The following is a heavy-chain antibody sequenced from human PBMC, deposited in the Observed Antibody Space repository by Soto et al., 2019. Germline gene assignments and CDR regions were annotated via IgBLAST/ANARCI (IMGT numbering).Heavy chain of an antibody. CDR2: ISSSSSYI. CDR3: AREGLAAAGPSFDY. D-gene: IGHD6-13*01. Sequence: EVQLVESGGGLVKPGGSLRLSCAASGFTFSSYSMNWVRQAPGKGLEWVSSISSSSSYIYYEDTVKGRFTISRDNAKDSLYPQMNSLRAEDTAVYYCAREGLAAAGPSFDYWVEGTLVTVSS. CDR1: GFTFSSYS. J-gene: IGHJ4*02. V-gene: IGHV3-21*01.